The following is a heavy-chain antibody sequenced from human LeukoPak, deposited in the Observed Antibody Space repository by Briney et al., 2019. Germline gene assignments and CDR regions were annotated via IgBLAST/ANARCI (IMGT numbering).Heavy chain of an antibody. CDR3: AKKVYDFWSGYRVYYMDV. J-gene: IGHJ6*03. D-gene: IGHD3-3*01. Sequence: GASVKVSCKASGYTFTGYYMHWVRQAPGQGLEWMGWINPNSGGTNYAQKFQGRVTMTRDTSISTAYMELSRLRSDDTAVYYCAKKVYDFWSGYRVYYMDVWGKGTTVTVSS. CDR1: GYTFTGYY. CDR2: INPNSGGT. V-gene: IGHV1-2*02.